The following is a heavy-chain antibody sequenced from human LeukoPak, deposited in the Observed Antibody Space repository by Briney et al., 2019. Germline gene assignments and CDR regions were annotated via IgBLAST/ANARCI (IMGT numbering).Heavy chain of an antibody. V-gene: IGHV4-39*07. CDR1: GGSISSSSYY. CDR2: IYYSGST. Sequence: PSGTLSLTCTVSGGSISSSSYYWGWIRQPPGKGLEWIGSIYYSGSTYYNPSLKSRVTISVDTSKNQFSLKLSSVTAADTAVYYCARDRDLLWFGPSNWFDPWGQGTLVTVSS. D-gene: IGHD3-10*01. J-gene: IGHJ5*02. CDR3: ARDRDLLWFGPSNWFDP.